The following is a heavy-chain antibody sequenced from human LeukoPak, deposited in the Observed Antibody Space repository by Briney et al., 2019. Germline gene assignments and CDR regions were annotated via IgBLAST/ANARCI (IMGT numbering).Heavy chain of an antibody. CDR3: ARVPPGLAEAGSYFFDS. D-gene: IGHD6-13*01. Sequence: PSQTLSLTCTVSGGSISSGGYYWSWIRQHPGKGLEWIGYIYYSGSTYYNPSLKSRVTISVDTSKNQFSLKLSSVTAADTAVYYCARVPPGLAEAGSYFFDSWGQGTLVTVSS. J-gene: IGHJ4*02. CDR1: GGSISSGGYY. V-gene: IGHV4-31*03. CDR2: IYYSGST.